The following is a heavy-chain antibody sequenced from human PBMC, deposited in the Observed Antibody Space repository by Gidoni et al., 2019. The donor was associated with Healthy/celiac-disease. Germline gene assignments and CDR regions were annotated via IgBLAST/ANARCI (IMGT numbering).Heavy chain of an antibody. V-gene: IGHV3-15*07. Sequence: EVQLVGSGGGLVKPGGSLRLACEASGCTFSTAWMNWVRQATGKGREWVSRIKSKTDGGTTDYAAPVKGRLTISRDDSKNTLYLQMNSLKTEDTAVYYCTTVWFWYSSSSPPYWGQGTLVTVSS. J-gene: IGHJ4*02. D-gene: IGHD6-6*01. CDR3: TTVWFWYSSSSPPY. CDR2: IKSKTDGGTT. CDR1: GCTFSTAW.